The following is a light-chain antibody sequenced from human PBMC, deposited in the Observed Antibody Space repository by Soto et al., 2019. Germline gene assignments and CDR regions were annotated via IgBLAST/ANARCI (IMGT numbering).Light chain of an antibody. CDR2: KAS. Sequence: DIQMTQSPSTLSASVGDRVTITCRASQIISSWLAWYQQKPGKAPNLLIYKASSLESGVPSRFIGSGSGTEFTLTISSLQPDDFATYYCQQYNSYPLTFGGGTKVEIK. J-gene: IGKJ4*01. CDR1: QIISSW. V-gene: IGKV1-5*03. CDR3: QQYNSYPLT.